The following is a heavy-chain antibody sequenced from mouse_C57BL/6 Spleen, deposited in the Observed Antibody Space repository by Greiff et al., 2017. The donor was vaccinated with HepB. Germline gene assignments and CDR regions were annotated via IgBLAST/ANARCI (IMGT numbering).Heavy chain of an antibody. CDR1: GFTFSDYY. V-gene: IGHV5-16*01. J-gene: IGHJ1*03. CDR3: AREEGRGYFDV. D-gene: IGHD3-3*01. CDR2: INYDGSST. Sequence: EVMLVESEGGLVQPGSSMKLSCTASGFTFSDYYMAWVRQVPEKGLEWVANINYDGSSTYYLDSLKSRFIISRDNAKNILYPQMSSPKSEDTATYYCAREEGRGYFDVWGTGTTVTVSS.